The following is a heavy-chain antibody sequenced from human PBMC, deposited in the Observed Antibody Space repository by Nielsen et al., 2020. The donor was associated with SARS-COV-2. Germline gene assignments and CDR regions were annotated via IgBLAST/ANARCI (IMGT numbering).Heavy chain of an antibody. D-gene: IGHD2-2*01. Sequence: SETLSLTCAVSGVSFNNNYWWSWVRQPPGKGLEWIGEIHQSGSTNYAPSLKSRVSMSVDKSKSQVSLRLRSVTAADTAVYYCGRRNIVVVPSPILGLGPFFSSYYVDVWGKGTTVTVSS. CDR1: GVSFNNNYW. CDR3: GRRNIVVVPSPILGLGPFFSSYYVDV. J-gene: IGHJ6*03. CDR2: IHQSGST. V-gene: IGHV4-4*02.